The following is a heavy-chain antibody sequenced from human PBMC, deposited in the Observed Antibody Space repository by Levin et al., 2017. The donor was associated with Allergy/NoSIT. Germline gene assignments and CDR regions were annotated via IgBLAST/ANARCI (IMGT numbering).Heavy chain of an antibody. V-gene: IGHV4-59*08. CDR2: ISYAGIT. Sequence: ASETLSLTCTISDGSINNNYWSWIRQSPGKGLEWIGYISYAGITAYSPSLKSRLSMSVDTAKNQFSLNLSSVTAADPAVYFCARHIKRTEGGNYLFDPWGQGTLVTVSS. D-gene: IGHD4-23*01. CDR3: ARHIKRTEGGNYLFDP. CDR1: DGSINNNY. J-gene: IGHJ5*02.